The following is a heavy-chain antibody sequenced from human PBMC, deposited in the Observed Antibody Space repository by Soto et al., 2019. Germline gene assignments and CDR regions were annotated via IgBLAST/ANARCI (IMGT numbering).Heavy chain of an antibody. CDR3: AHRLTYYDFWSGTPSGWFDP. CDR1: GFSLSTSGVG. J-gene: IGHJ5*02. D-gene: IGHD3-3*01. V-gene: IGHV2-5*02. Sequence: QITLKESGPTLVKPTQTLTLTCTFSGFSLSTSGVGVGWIRQPPGKALEWLALIYWDDDKRYSPSLKSRLTIAKDTPKNQVVLTMTNMDPVETATHSCAHRLTYYDFWSGTPSGWFDPCGQGPLVTVSS. CDR2: IYWDDDK.